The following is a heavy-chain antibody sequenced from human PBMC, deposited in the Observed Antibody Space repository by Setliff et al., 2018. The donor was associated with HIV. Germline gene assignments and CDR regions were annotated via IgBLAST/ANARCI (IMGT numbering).Heavy chain of an antibody. D-gene: IGHD6-19*01. V-gene: IGHV3-30*04. CDR3: ARASREWLGPYYFDC. Sequence: LRLSCAASGFTFSSYAMHWVRQAPGKGLEWVAVISYDGGNKNYADSVKGRFTISRDNSKNTLYLQMNSLRAEDTAMYYCARASREWLGPYYFDCWGQGTLVTVSS. J-gene: IGHJ4*02. CDR2: ISYDGGNK. CDR1: GFTFSSYA.